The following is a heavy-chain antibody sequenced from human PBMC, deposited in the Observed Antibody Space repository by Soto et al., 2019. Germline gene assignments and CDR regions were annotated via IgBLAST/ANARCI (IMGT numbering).Heavy chain of an antibody. CDR2: ISAYNGNT. CDR3: ARGALRSLEWLLDAFDI. Sequence: GASVNVSCKASGYTFTSYGISWVRQAPGQGLEWMGWISAYNGNTNYAQKLQGRVTMTTDTSTSTAYMELRSLRSDDTAVYYCARGALRSLEWLLDAFDIWGQGTMVTVSS. D-gene: IGHD3-3*01. V-gene: IGHV1-18*01. CDR1: GYTFTSYG. J-gene: IGHJ3*02.